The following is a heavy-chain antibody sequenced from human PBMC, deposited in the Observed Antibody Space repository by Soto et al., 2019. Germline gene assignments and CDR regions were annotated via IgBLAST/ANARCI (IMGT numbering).Heavy chain of an antibody. J-gene: IGHJ4*02. CDR3: ARDTDSSGVDY. D-gene: IGHD3-22*01. CDR1: GGSISSGDYY. Sequence: QVQLQESGPGLVKPSQTLSLTCTVSGGSISSGDYYWSWIRQPPGKGLEWIGYIYYSGSTYYNPSLTSXXTXSXXTSKNQFSLKLSSVTAADTAVYYCARDTDSSGVDYWGQGTLVTVSS. V-gene: IGHV4-30-4*01. CDR2: IYYSGST.